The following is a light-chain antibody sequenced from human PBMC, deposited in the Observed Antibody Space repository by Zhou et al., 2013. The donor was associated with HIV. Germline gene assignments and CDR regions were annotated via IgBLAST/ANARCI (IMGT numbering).Light chain of an antibody. V-gene: IGKV1-5*03. CDR3: QQCDSYPYT. J-gene: IGKJ2*01. CDR2: KAS. Sequence: DTQMTQSPSTLPASVGDRVTITCRASQPVGYWVAWYQQKPGRTPNLLIYKASSLKSGVPSRFSGSGTGTEFTLTISSLQPDDFATYYCQQCDSYPYTFGPGT. CDR1: QPVGYW.